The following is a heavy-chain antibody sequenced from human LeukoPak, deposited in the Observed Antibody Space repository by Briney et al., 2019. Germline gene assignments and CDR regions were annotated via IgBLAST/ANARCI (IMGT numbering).Heavy chain of an antibody. Sequence: PGGSLRLSYAASGFTFSSYAMHWVRQAPGKGLEWVAVISYDGSNKYYADSVKGRFTISRDNSKNTLYLQMNSLRAEDTAVYYCAKARHRTTRSTIAASGDWGQGTLVTVSS. CDR1: GFTFSSYA. D-gene: IGHD6-25*01. J-gene: IGHJ4*02. V-gene: IGHV3-30*04. CDR2: ISYDGSNK. CDR3: AKARHRTTRSTIAASGD.